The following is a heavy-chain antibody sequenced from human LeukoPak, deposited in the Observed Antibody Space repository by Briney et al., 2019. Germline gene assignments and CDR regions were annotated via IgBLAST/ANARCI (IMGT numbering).Heavy chain of an antibody. CDR3: ASLKYCSSTSCLEPFDY. D-gene: IGHD2-2*01. J-gene: IGHJ4*02. Sequence: PSETLSLAYAVYGGSFSGYYWSWIRQPPGKGLEWIGEINHSGSTNYNPSLKSRVTISVDTSKNQFSLKLSSVTAADTAVYYCASLKYCSSTSCLEPFDYWGQGTLVTVSS. CDR1: GGSFSGYY. CDR2: INHSGST. V-gene: IGHV4-34*01.